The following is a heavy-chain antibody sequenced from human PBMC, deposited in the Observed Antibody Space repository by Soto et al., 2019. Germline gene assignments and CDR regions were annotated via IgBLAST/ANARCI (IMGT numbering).Heavy chain of an antibody. V-gene: IGHV4-34*01. CDR3: ARGKQWLVLNWFDP. J-gene: IGHJ5*02. D-gene: IGHD6-19*01. CDR2: INHSGST. CDR1: GGSFSGYY. Sequence: QVQLQQWGAGLLKPSETLSLTCAVYGGSFSGYYWSWIRQPPGKGLEWIGEINHSGSTNYNPSLKSRVTISVDTSKNQSSLKLSSVTAADTAVYYCARGKQWLVLNWFDPWGQGTLVTVSS.